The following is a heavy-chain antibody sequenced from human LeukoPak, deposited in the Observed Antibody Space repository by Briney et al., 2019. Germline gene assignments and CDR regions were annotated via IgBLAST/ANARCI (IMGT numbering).Heavy chain of an antibody. CDR2: IYYSGST. D-gene: IGHD6-13*01. CDR1: GGSISSYY. Sequence: SETLSLTCTVSGGSISSYYWSWIRQPPGKGLEWIGYIYYSGSTNSNPSLKSRVTISVDTSKNQFSLKLSSVTAADTAVYYCARDSYSSSWYVHRNWFDPWGQGTLVTVSS. V-gene: IGHV4-59*01. CDR3: ARDSYSSSWYVHRNWFDP. J-gene: IGHJ5*02.